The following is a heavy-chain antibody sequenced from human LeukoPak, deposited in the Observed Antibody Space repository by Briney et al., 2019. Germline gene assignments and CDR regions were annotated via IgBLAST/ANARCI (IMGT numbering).Heavy chain of an antibody. CDR2: ISAYNGNT. J-gene: IGHJ6*02. CDR1: GYTFTSYG. Sequence: VASVKVSCKASGYTFTSYGISWVRQAPGQGLEWMGWISAYNGNTNYAQKLQGRVTMTTDTSTSTAYMELRSLRSDDTAVYYCAMRAWSGPNYGMDVWGQGTTVTVS. D-gene: IGHD3-3*01. CDR3: AMRAWSGPNYGMDV. V-gene: IGHV1-18*01.